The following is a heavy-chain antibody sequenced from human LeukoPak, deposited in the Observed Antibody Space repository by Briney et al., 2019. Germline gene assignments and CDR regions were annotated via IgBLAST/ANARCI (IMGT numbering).Heavy chain of an antibody. D-gene: IGHD3-22*01. CDR2: INHSGST. CDR1: GGSFSGYY. Sequence: SETLSLTCAVYGGSFSGYYWSWIRQPPGKGLEWLGEINHSGSTNYNPSLKSRVTISVDTSKNQFSLKLSSVTAADTAVYYCARTSSDSSGYYSPYYFDYWGQGTLVTVSS. CDR3: ARTSSDSSGYYSPYYFDY. V-gene: IGHV4-34*01. J-gene: IGHJ4*02.